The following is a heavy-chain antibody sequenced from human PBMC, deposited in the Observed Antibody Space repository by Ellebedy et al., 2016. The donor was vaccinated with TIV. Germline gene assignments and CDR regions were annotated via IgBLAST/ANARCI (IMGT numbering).Heavy chain of an antibody. CDR1: GGSVRRYY. D-gene: IGHD2-21*02. CDR3: ATSQYCGGDCFLDH. Sequence: GSLRLSXTVSGGSVRRYYLNWIRQPPGKGLEWIGYVFFSGSTKYNPSLKSRVTISVDTSTNQLSLKLNSVTAADTAVYYCATSQYCGGDCFLDHWGQGTLVTVAP. V-gene: IGHV4-59*02. CDR2: VFFSGST. J-gene: IGHJ4*02.